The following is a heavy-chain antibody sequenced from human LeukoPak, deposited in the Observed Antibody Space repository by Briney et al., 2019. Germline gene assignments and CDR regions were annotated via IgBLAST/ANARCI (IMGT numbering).Heavy chain of an antibody. Sequence: PGGSLRLSCTASGFTFSAYAMMWVRQAPGKGPEWVSAIRGGGGSAFYADSVKGWFTISRDNSKYTLFLQMNSLRAEDTAVYYCARDPNGDYIGAFDMWGPGTMVTVS. CDR1: GFTFSAYA. CDR2: IRGGGGSA. V-gene: IGHV3-23*01. CDR3: ARDPNGDYIGAFDM. J-gene: IGHJ3*02. D-gene: IGHD4-17*01.